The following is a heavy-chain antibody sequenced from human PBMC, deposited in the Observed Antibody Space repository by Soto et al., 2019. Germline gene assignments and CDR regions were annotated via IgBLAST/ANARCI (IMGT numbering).Heavy chain of an antibody. Sequence: PGGSLRLSCAASGFTFSSYSMNWVRQAPGKGLEWVSSISSSSSYIYYADSVKGRFTISRDNAKNSLYLQMNSLRAEDTAVYYCARDYGADAYYYYGMDVWGQGTTVTVSS. V-gene: IGHV3-21*01. J-gene: IGHJ6*02. CDR2: ISSSSSYI. D-gene: IGHD4-17*01. CDR3: ARDYGADAYYYYGMDV. CDR1: GFTFSSYS.